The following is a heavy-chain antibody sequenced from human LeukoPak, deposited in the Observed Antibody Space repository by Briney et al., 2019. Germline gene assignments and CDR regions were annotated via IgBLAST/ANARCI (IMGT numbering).Heavy chain of an antibody. CDR3: ARMADWHQKETYYFDY. J-gene: IGHJ4*02. CDR2: ISSSSSYI. D-gene: IGHD3-9*01. Sequence: NLWGVLRLSCAASGFTFSSYSMNWVRQAPGKGLEWVSSISSSSSYIYYADSAKGRFTISRDNANNSLYLQMNSLRAEDTAVYYCARMADWHQKETYYFDYWGQGTLVTVSS. CDR1: GFTFSSYS. V-gene: IGHV3-21*01.